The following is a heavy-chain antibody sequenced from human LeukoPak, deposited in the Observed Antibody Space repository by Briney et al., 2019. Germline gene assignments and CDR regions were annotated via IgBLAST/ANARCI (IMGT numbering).Heavy chain of an antibody. CDR2: IFYSGST. CDR3: AREDCTSSSCYCDY. Sequence: SETLSLNCSVSGGSISSHYWSWIRQPPGKGLEWIGYIFYSGSTNCNPSLKSQVTLSVDTTKNQFSLKLSSVTAADTAVYYCAREDCTSSSCYCDYWGQGTLITVSS. D-gene: IGHD2-2*01. V-gene: IGHV4-59*11. CDR1: GGSISSHY. J-gene: IGHJ4*02.